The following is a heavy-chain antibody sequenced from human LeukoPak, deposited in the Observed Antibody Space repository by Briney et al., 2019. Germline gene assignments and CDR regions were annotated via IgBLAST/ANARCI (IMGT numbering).Heavy chain of an antibody. CDR2: ISANNGNT. J-gene: IGHJ5*02. CDR1: GYTFTSYG. Sequence: ASVKVSCKASGYTFTSYGISWVRQAPGQGLEWMGWISANNGNTNYAQKLQGRVTMITDISTSTAYMELRSQRSDDTAVYYCARDSDYGDYRFDPWGQGTLVTVSS. CDR3: ARDSDYGDYRFDP. V-gene: IGHV1-18*01. D-gene: IGHD4-17*01.